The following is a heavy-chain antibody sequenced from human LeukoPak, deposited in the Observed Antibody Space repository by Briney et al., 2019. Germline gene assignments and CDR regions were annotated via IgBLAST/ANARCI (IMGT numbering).Heavy chain of an antibody. D-gene: IGHD2-2*02. V-gene: IGHV3-30*02. J-gene: IGHJ3*02. Sequence: GGSLRLSCAASGFTFSSYGMHWVRQAPRKGLEWVAFIRYDGSNKYYADSMKGRFTISRDNSKNTLYLQMNSLRAEDTAVYYCAKDPPAAIVGGAFDIWGQGTMVTVSS. CDR2: IRYDGSNK. CDR3: AKDPPAAIVGGAFDI. CDR1: GFTFSSYG.